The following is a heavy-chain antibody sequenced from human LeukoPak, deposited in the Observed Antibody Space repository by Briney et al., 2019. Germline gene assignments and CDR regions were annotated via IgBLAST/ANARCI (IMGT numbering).Heavy chain of an antibody. J-gene: IGHJ6*03. Sequence: GESLKISCKGSGYSFTSYWIGWVRQMPGKGLEWMGIIYPGDSDTSYSPSFQGQVTISADKSISTAYLQWSSLTASDTAMYYCARHAYYGSGSYFYYYYYMDVWGKGTTVTVSS. CDR1: GYSFTSYW. D-gene: IGHD3-10*01. CDR3: ARHAYYGSGSYFYYYYYMDV. CDR2: IYPGDSDT. V-gene: IGHV5-51*01.